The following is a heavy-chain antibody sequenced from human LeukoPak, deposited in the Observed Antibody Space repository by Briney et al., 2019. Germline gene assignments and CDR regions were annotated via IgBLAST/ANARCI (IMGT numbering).Heavy chain of an antibody. CDR3: ARPPRRRGDWYGYLVY. V-gene: IGHV4-34*01. Sequence: SETLSLTCAVYGGSFSGYYWSWIRQPPGKGLEWIGEINHSGSTNYNPSLKSRVTISVDTSKNQFSLKLSSVTAADTAVYYCARPPRRRGDWYGYLVYWGQGTLVTVSS. CDR1: GGSFSGYY. J-gene: IGHJ4*02. CDR2: INHSGST. D-gene: IGHD6-19*01.